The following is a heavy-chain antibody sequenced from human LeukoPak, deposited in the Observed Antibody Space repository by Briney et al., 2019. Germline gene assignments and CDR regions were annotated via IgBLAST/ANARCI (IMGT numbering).Heavy chain of an antibody. Sequence: LETLSLTCAVYGGSFSGYYWSWIRQPPGKGLEWIGEINHSGSTNYNPSLKSRLTISVDTSKNQFSLKLSSVTAADTAVYYCARVSRFLNSFDLWGQGTLVTVSS. CDR2: INHSGST. CDR3: ARVSRFLNSFDL. CDR1: GGSFSGYY. V-gene: IGHV4-34*01. D-gene: IGHD2-21*01. J-gene: IGHJ5*02.